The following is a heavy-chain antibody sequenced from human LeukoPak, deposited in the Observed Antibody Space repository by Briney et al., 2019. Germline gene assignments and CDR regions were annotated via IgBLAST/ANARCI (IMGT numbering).Heavy chain of an antibody. CDR1: GFIVSNNY. D-gene: IGHD3-22*01. Sequence: GGSLRLSCVASGFIVSNNYMSWVRQAPGKGLEWVSVLYNAGSTYYADSVKGRFTISRDNSKNTSYLQMYSLRAEDTAVYYCASLKGLFDYFDYWGQGILVTVCS. CDR2: LYNAGST. J-gene: IGHJ4*02. CDR3: ASLKGLFDYFDY. V-gene: IGHV3-53*01.